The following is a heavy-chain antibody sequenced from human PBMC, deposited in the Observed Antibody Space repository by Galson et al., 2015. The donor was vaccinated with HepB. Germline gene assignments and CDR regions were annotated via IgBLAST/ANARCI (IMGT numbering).Heavy chain of an antibody. CDR2: ISGSGGST. CDR1: GFTFSSYA. V-gene: IGHV3-23*01. CDR3: AKDHGGSGYDYYGDYSPDAFDI. D-gene: IGHD5-12*01. Sequence: SLRLSCAASGFTFSSYAMSWVRQAPGKGLEWVSAISGSGGSTYYADSVKGRFTISRDNSKNTLYLQMNSLRAEDTAVYYCAKDHGGSGYDYYGDYSPDAFDIWGQGTMVTVSS. J-gene: IGHJ3*02.